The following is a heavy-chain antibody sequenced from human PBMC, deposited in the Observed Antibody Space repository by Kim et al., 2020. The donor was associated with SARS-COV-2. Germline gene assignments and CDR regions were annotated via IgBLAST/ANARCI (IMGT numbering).Heavy chain of an antibody. CDR2: ISGSGGST. J-gene: IGHJ4*02. V-gene: IGHV3-23*01. CDR3: AKDPDSSGWQRLDY. D-gene: IGHD6-19*01. CDR1: GFTFSSYA. Sequence: GGSLRLSCAASGFTFSSYAMNWVRQAPGKGLEWVSAISGSGGSTYYADSVKGRFTISRDNSKNTLYLQMNSLRAEDTAVYYCAKDPDSSGWQRLDYWGQGTLVTVSS.